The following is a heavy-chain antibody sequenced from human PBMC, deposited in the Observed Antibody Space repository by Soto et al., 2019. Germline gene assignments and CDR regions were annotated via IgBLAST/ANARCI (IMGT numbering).Heavy chain of an antibody. CDR1: GGTFSSYA. J-gene: IGHJ6*02. CDR2: IIPISGTA. D-gene: IGHD2-2*01. CDR3: ARSQGSSTSLEIYYYYYYGMDV. Sequence: QVQLVQSGAEVKKPGSSVKVSCKASGGTFSSYAISWVRQAPGHGLEWMGGIIPISGTANYAQKFQGRVTSTADASTSTAYMELSSLRSEDTAVYYCARSQGSSTSLEIYYYYYYGMDVWGQGTTVTVSS. V-gene: IGHV1-69*01.